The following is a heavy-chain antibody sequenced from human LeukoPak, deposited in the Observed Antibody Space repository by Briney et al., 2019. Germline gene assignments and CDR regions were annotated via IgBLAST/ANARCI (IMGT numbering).Heavy chain of an antibody. V-gene: IGHV3-30*04. D-gene: IGHD2-21*01. J-gene: IGHJ4*02. Sequence: GGSLRLSCAASGFTFSSYAMRWVRQAPGKGLEWVAVISYDGSNKYYADSVKGRFTISRDNSKNTLYLQMNSLRAEDTAVYYCARDPLGDSTYYFDYWGQGTLVTVYS. CDR2: ISYDGSNK. CDR3: ARDPLGDSTYYFDY. CDR1: GFTFSSYA.